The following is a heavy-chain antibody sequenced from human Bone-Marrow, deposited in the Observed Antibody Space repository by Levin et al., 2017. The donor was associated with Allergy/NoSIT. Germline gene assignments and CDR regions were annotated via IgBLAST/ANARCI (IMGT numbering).Heavy chain of an antibody. V-gene: IGHV4-34*01. CDR3: ARALIAARPYYYGMDV. CDR2: INHSGST. Sequence: SQTLSLTCAVYGGSFSGYYWSWIRQPPGKGLEWIGEINHSGSTNYNPSLKSRVTISVDTSKNQFSLKLSSVTAADTAVYYCARALIAARPYYYGMDVWGQGTTVTVSS. D-gene: IGHD6-6*01. CDR1: GGSFSGYY. J-gene: IGHJ6*02.